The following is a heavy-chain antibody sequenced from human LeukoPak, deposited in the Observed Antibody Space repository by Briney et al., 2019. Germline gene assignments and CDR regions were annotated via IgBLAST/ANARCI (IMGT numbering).Heavy chain of an antibody. V-gene: IGHV1-46*03. J-gene: IGHJ6*02. CDR2: INSSGGST. D-gene: IGHD5-12*01. CDR3: ATQIPQYSGYGYYYYFGMDV. Sequence: ASVKVSCKASGYTFTSYYMHWVRQASGQGLEWMGIINSSGGSTSHAQKLQRKVTMTRDASTSTVYMELRSLRAEDTAVYYCATQIPQYSGYGYYYYFGMDVWGQGTTVTVPS. CDR1: GYTFTSYY.